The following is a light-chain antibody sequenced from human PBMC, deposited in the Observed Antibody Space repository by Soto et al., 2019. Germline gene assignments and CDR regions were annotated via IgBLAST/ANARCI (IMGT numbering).Light chain of an antibody. CDR3: QQYGSSPST. CDR2: GAS. CDR1: QSVSSSY. J-gene: IGKJ5*01. Sequence: EIVLTQSPGTLSLSPGEGATLSCRASQSVSSSYLAWYQQSPGQAPRLLIYGASTRATDIPDRFSGSGSGTDFTLTIGRLEPEDFAVYYCQQYGSSPSTSGQGTRLEIK. V-gene: IGKV3-20*01.